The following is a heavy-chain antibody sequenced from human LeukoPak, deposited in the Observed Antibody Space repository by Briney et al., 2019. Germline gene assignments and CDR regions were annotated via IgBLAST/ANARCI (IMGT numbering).Heavy chain of an antibody. Sequence: GRSLRLSCAASGFTFSSYAMHWVRQAPGKGLEWVAVISYGGSNKYYADSVKGRFTISRDSSKNTLYLQMNSLRAEDTAVYYCAREGRGGSYESQYYFDYWGQGTLVTVSS. V-gene: IGHV3-30-3*01. CDR2: ISYGGSNK. D-gene: IGHD1-26*01. J-gene: IGHJ4*02. CDR3: AREGRGGSYESQYYFDY. CDR1: GFTFSSYA.